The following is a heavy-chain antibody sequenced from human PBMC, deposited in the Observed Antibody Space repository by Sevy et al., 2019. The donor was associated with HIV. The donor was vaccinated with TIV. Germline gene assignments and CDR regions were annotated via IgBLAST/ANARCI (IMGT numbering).Heavy chain of an antibody. V-gene: IGHV3-33*01. CDR1: GFTFSSYG. CDR3: ARDPLYCSGGSCYGLYYYMDV. Sequence: GGSLRLSCAASGFTFSSYGMHWVRQAPGKGLEWVAVIWYDGSNKYYADSVKGRFTISRDNSKNTLYLQMNSLRAEDTAVYYCARDPLYCSGGSCYGLYYYMDVWGKWTTVTVSS. D-gene: IGHD2-15*01. J-gene: IGHJ6*03. CDR2: IWYDGSNK.